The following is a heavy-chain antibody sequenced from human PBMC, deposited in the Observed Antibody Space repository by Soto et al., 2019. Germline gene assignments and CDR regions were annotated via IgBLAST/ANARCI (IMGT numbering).Heavy chain of an antibody. CDR3: ARSSGIVGAFDI. CDR1: GGSISSSSYY. CDR2: IYYSGST. V-gene: IGHV4-39*01. J-gene: IGHJ3*02. Sequence: QLQLQESGPGLVKPSETLSLTCTVSGGSISSSSYYWGWIRQPPGKGLEWIGSIYYSGSTYYNPSLKSRVTISVDTSKNQFSLKLSSVTAADTAVYYCARSSGIVGAFDIWGQGTMVTVSS. D-gene: IGHD1-26*01.